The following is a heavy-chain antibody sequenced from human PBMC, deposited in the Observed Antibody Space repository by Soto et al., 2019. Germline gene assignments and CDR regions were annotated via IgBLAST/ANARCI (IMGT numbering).Heavy chain of an antibody. J-gene: IGHJ5*02. CDR2: IYYSGST. V-gene: IGHV4-30-4*01. CDR3: ARDNAGCTSFQHATNWFDP. Sequence: SETLSLTCSVSGGSISSGDYYWSWIRQPPGKGLEWIGYIYYSGSTYYNPSLKSRVTISVDTSKNQFSLKLSSVTAADTAVYYCARDNAGCTSFQHATNWFDPWGQGTLATVSS. CDR1: GGSISSGDYY. D-gene: IGHD2-2*01.